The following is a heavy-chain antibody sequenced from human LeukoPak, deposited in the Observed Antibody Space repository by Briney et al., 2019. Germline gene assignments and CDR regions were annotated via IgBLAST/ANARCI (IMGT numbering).Heavy chain of an antibody. J-gene: IGHJ4*02. CDR2: INHSGST. CDR1: GGSISSYY. Sequence: PSETLSLTCTVSGGSISSYYWSWIRQPPGKGLEWIGEINHSGSTNYNPSLKSRVTISVDTSKNQFSLKLSSVTAADTAVYYCARGYSSGLFDYWGQGTLVTVSS. CDR3: ARGYSSGLFDY. D-gene: IGHD6-19*01. V-gene: IGHV4-34*01.